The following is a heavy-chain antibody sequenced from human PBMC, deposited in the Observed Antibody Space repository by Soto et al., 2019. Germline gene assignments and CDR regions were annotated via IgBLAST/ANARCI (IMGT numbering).Heavy chain of an antibody. CDR3: AREQAYSSGWYGTYDY. Sequence: EESLRLSCAASGFTFSSYSMNWVRQAPGKGLEWVSYISSSSSTIYYADSVKGRFTISRDNAKNSLYLQMNSLRDEDTAVYYCAREQAYSSGWYGTYDYWGQGTLVTVSS. D-gene: IGHD6-19*01. V-gene: IGHV3-48*02. CDR2: ISSSSSTI. J-gene: IGHJ4*02. CDR1: GFTFSSYS.